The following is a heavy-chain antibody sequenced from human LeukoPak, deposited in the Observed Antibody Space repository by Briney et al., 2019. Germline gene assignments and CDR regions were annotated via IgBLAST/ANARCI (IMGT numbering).Heavy chain of an antibody. CDR3: ARDFGLDY. CDR1: GGSISSSNW. V-gene: IGHV4-4*02. Sequence: PSETLSLTCTVSGGSISSSNWWSWVRQPPGKGLECIGDIYHLGATNYYPSLKSRVTISVDKSKNQFSLKLNSVTAADTAVYYCARDFGLDYWGQGTLVTVSS. CDR2: IYHLGAT. D-gene: IGHD3-10*01. J-gene: IGHJ4*02.